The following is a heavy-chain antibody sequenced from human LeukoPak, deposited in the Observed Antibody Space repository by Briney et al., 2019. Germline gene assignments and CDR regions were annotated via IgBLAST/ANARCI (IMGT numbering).Heavy chain of an antibody. D-gene: IGHD2-2*01. CDR1: GYSFTTYW. J-gene: IGHJ4*02. CDR3: ARHLSSITSCPHY. V-gene: IGHV5-51*01. Sequence: GESLKISCKGSGYSFTTYWIAWVRQMPGKGLEWMGVIYPGNSDITYSPSFQGQVTISVDKSISTAYLQWSSLKALDTAIYYCARHLSSITSCPHYWGQGTLVIVPP. CDR2: IYPGNSDI.